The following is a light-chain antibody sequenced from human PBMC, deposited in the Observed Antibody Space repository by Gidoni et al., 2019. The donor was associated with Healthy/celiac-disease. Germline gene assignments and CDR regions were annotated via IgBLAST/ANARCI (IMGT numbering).Light chain of an antibody. CDR3: AAWDDSLSANVV. J-gene: IGLJ2*01. CDR1: SSHFGSHY. V-gene: IGLV1-47*01. CDR2: RNN. Sequence: QSGLTQPPSASGTPGQRVTIPCSGSSSHFGSHYVYWYQQLPGTAPKLLIYRNNPRPSGVPDRFSGSKSGTSASLAISGLRSEDEADYYCAAWDDSLSANVVFGGGTKLTVL.